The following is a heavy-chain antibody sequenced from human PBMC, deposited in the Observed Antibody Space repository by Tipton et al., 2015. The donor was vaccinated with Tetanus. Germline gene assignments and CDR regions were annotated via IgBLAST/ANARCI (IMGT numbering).Heavy chain of an antibody. CDR2: ISSSGST. CDR3: ARGIIVVPMSTVANCFDS. J-gene: IGHJ4*02. Sequence: PGLVKPSETLFLTCSVSGDSITNHYWSWIRQPPGKGLEWIAFISSSGSTNHNPSLKSRFTISVDTPKNQFSLKVTSVTAADTAVYYCARGIIVVPMSTVANCFDSWGQGTLVSVSS. D-gene: IGHD3-16*02. V-gene: IGHV4-59*11. CDR1: GDSITNHY.